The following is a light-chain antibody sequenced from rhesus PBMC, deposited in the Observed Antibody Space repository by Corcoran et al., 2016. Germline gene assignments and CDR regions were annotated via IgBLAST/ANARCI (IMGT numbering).Light chain of an antibody. CDR3: SSYVGSNTFV. J-gene: IGLJ6*01. V-gene: IGLV2-32*02. CDR1: SSDIGGYNY. CDR2: EVS. Sequence: QAALTQPRSVSGSPGQSVTISCTGTSSDIGGYNYVAWYQQHPGTAPELMIYEVSKRPSGVSDRFSGSKSGNTASLTISGLQAEDEADYYRSSYVGSNTFVFGSGTKLTVL.